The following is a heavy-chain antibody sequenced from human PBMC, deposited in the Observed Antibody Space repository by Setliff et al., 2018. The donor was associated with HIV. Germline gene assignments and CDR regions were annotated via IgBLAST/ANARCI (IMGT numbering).Heavy chain of an antibody. Sequence: PGGSLRLSCAASGFTFKNYWMHWVRQAPGKGLEWVSAVSGGGDGTNYADSVKGRFTISRDNSKNTMYLQMNSLRADDTALYYCARGGGITIFGVVIRSGYFASWGQGTLVTVSS. CDR1: GFTFKNYW. V-gene: IGHV3-23*01. CDR3: ARGGGITIFGVVIRSGYFAS. J-gene: IGHJ4*02. CDR2: VSGGGDGT. D-gene: IGHD3-3*01.